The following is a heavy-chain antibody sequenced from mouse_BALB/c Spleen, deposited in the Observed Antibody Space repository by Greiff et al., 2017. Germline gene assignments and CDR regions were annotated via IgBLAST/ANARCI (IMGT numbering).Heavy chain of an antibody. J-gene: IGHJ3*01. CDR2: IDPENGNT. Sequence: VQLQQSGAELVRPGALVKLSCKASGFNIKDYYMHWVKQRPEQGLEWIGWIDPENGNTIYDPKFQGKASITADTSSNTAYLQLSSLTSEDTAVYYCARNGNYQGFAYWGQGTLVTVSA. CDR3: ARNGNYQGFAY. V-gene: IGHV14-1*02. D-gene: IGHD2-1*01. CDR1: GFNIKDYY.